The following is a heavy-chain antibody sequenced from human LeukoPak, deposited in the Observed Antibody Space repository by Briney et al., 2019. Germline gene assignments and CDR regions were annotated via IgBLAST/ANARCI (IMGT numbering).Heavy chain of an antibody. CDR1: GYTFNGYY. J-gene: IGHJ4*02. D-gene: IGHD1-26*01. CDR2: INPNTSGT. Sequence: ASVKVSCKASGYTFNGYYMHWVRQAPGQGLEWMGWINPNTSGTNYAQKFQGRVTMTRDTSISTAYLELSRLRSDDTAVYYCAREHSMGGSFIDYWGQGTLVTVSS. V-gene: IGHV1-2*02. CDR3: AREHSMGGSFIDY.